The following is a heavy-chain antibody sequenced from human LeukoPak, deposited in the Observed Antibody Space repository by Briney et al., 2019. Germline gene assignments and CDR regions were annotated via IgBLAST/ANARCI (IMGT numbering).Heavy chain of an antibody. Sequence: GGSLRLSCAASGFTFSSYGMHWVRQAPGKGLEWLAVIWYDGSNKCYADSVKGRFTISRDSSKSTLYLQMNSLRAEDTAVYYCARGYSGYDRPPDYWGQGTLVAVSS. CDR3: ARGYSGYDRPPDY. V-gene: IGHV3-33*01. J-gene: IGHJ4*02. CDR1: GFTFSSYG. CDR2: IWYDGSNK. D-gene: IGHD5-12*01.